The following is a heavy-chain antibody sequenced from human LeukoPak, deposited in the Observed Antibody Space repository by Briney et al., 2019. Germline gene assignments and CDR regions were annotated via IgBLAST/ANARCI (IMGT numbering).Heavy chain of an antibody. CDR1: GYTLTGYY. V-gene: IGHV1-2*02. J-gene: IGHJ4*02. Sequence: ASVKVSCKASGYTLTGYYMHWVRQAPGQGLEWMGWINPNSGGTNYAQKFQGRVTMTRDTSISTAYMELSRLRSDDTAVYYCARESGIAGAVDYWGQGTLVTVSS. CDR3: ARESGIAGAVDY. D-gene: IGHD1-26*01. CDR2: INPNSGGT.